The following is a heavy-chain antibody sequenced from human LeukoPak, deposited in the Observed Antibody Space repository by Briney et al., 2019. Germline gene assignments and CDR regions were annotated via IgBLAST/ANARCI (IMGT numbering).Heavy chain of an antibody. D-gene: IGHD3-10*01. CDR3: ASEGPRGCPR. CDR2: ISNDGTST. J-gene: IGHJ4*02. Sequence: PGGSLRLSCTASGLTFNFFGLHWLRQAPGKGLAWVSRISNDGTSTKYADSVKGRFTISRDNAKNTLYLEMDTLRAEDTSVYYCASEGPRGCPRWAEGTLVTVFS. CDR1: GLTFNFFG. V-gene: IGHV3-74*03.